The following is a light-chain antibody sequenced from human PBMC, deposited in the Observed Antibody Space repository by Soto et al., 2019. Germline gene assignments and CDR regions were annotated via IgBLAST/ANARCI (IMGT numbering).Light chain of an antibody. V-gene: IGLV2-8*01. CDR1: SSDVGGYNY. Sequence: QSALTQPTSASGSPGQSVTISCIGTSSDVGGYNYVSWYQQYPGRAPKLMIYEVTKRPSGVPDRFSGSKSGNTASLTVSGLQAEDEADYYCSSYAASNNFYFVFGGGTKLTVL. CDR3: SSYAASNNFYFV. CDR2: EVT. J-gene: IGLJ3*02.